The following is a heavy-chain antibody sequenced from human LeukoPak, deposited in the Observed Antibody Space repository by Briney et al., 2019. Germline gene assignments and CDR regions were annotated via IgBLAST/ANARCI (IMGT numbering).Heavy chain of an antibody. CDR1: GFTFSSYG. CDR2: ISGSGGST. D-gene: IGHD3-10*01. Sequence: GGSLRLSCAASGFTFSSYGMSWVRQASGKGLEWVSAISGSGGSTYYADSVKGRFTISRDNSKNTLYLQMNSLRAEDTAVYYCAKLPGSYYYGSGKSGPDYWGQGTLVTVFS. V-gene: IGHV3-23*01. J-gene: IGHJ4*02. CDR3: AKLPGSYYYGSGKSGPDY.